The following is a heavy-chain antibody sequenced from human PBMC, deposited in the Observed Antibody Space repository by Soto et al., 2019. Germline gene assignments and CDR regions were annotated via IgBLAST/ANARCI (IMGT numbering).Heavy chain of an antibody. D-gene: IGHD3-10*01. J-gene: IGHJ6*02. CDR1: GFTFSSYA. V-gene: IGHV3-30-3*01. CDR3: ARVYRSGGSSPYYYYYGMDV. CDR2: ISYDGSNK. Sequence: GGSLRLSCAASGFTFSSYAMHWVRQAPGKGLEWVAVISYDGSNKYYADSVKGRFTISRDNSKNTLFLQMNSLRAEDTAVYYCARVYRSGGSSPYYYYYGMDVWGQGTTVTVSS.